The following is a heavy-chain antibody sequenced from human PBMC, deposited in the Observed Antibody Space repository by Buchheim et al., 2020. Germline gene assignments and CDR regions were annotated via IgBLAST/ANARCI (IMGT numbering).Heavy chain of an antibody. V-gene: IGHV4-39*07. CDR2: IYYSGST. CDR1: GGSISSSSYY. CDR3: ARAVSSGWSYCYYGMDV. J-gene: IGHJ6*02. Sequence: QLQLQESGPGLVKPSETLSLTCTVSGGSISSSSYYWGWIRQPPGKGLEWIGSIYYSGSTYYNPSLKSRATISVDTSKNQFSLKLSSVTAADTAVYYCARAVSSGWSYCYYGMDVWGQGTT. D-gene: IGHD6-19*01.